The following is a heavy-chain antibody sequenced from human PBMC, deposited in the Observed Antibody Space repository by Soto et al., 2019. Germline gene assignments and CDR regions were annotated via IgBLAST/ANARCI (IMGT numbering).Heavy chain of an antibody. CDR2: IIPIFCTA. V-gene: IGHV1-69*06. CDR3: ASTYGSGSYLGMDV. CDR1: GGTFSSYA. D-gene: IGHD3-10*01. J-gene: IGHJ6*02. Sequence: QVQLVQSGAEVKKPGSSVKVSCKASGGTFSSYAISWVRQAPGQGLEWMGGIIPIFCTANYAQKFQGRVTITADKSTSTAYMELSSLRSEDTAVYYCASTYGSGSYLGMDVWGQGTTVTVSS.